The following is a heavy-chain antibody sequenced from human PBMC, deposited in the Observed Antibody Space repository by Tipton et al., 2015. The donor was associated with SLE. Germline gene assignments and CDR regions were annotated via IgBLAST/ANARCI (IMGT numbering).Heavy chain of an antibody. D-gene: IGHD4-17*01. CDR2: IYYSGST. CDR1: GGSISGHY. J-gene: IGHJ4*02. Sequence: TLSLTCTVSGGSISGHYWRWIRQPPGKGLEWIGYIYYSGSTNYNPSLKSRVTISADTSKNQFSLMLSSVTAADTAVYYCARDLREYGDAHFDYWGQGTLVTVSS. V-gene: IGHV4-59*11. CDR3: ARDLREYGDAHFDY.